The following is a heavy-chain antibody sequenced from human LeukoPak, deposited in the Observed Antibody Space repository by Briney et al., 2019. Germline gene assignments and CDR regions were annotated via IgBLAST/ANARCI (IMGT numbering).Heavy chain of an antibody. CDR3: ARHREYYDSSGYHNFDY. Sequence: GESLKISCKGSGYKFTSYLVDWVRQVPGKGLEWMGIIDPGDSDTRYSPSFQGQVTISADKSISTAYLQWSSLKASDTAMYYCARHREYYDSSGYHNFDYWGQGTLVTVSS. V-gene: IGHV5-51*01. D-gene: IGHD3-22*01. CDR2: IDPGDSDT. J-gene: IGHJ4*02. CDR1: GYKFTSYL.